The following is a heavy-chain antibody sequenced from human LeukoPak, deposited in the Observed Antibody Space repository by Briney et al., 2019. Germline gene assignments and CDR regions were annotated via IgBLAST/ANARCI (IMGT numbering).Heavy chain of an antibody. CDR3: ARGAVLWFGELPLWFDH. D-gene: IGHD3-10*01. V-gene: IGHV3-66*01. CDR1: GFTVSSNY. J-gene: IGHJ5*02. CDR2: IYSGGST. Sequence: GGSLRLSCAASGFTVSSNYMSWVRQAPGKGLEWVSVIYSGGSTYYADSVKGRFTISRDNSKNTLYLQMNSLRAEDTAVYYCARGAVLWFGELPLWFDHWGQGTLVTVSS.